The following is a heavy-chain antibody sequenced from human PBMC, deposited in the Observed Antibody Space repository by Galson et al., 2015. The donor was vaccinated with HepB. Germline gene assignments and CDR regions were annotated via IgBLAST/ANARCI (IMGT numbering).Heavy chain of an antibody. V-gene: IGHV4-30-2*01. CDR2: MYHGGST. CDR3: ARVLEGGSGGAFDI. CDR1: GGSISSGAYS. Sequence: TLSLTCTVSGGSISSGAYSWSWIRQPPGKGLEWIGYMYHGGSTFHNPSLKSRVTISVDRSKIQFSLKLSSVTAADTAVYYCARVLEGGSGGAFDIWGQGTMVTVSS. D-gene: IGHD3-10*01. J-gene: IGHJ3*02.